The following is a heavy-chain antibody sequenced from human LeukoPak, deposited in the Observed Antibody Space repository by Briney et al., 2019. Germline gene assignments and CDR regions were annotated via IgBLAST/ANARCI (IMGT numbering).Heavy chain of an antibody. Sequence: SVKVSCKASGGTFGSYAISWVRQAPGQGLEWMGGIIPIFGTANYAQKFQGRVTITADKSTSTAYMELSSLRSEDTAVYYCAGGITAAGTEDYYYYYGMDVWGKGTTVTVSS. D-gene: IGHD6-13*01. CDR2: IIPIFGTA. CDR1: GGTFGSYA. V-gene: IGHV1-69*06. CDR3: AGGITAAGTEDYYYYYGMDV. J-gene: IGHJ6*04.